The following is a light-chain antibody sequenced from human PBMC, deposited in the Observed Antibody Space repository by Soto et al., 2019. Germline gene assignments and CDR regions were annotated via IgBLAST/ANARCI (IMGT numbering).Light chain of an antibody. CDR3: QQYGSSPRT. CDR2: GAS. Sequence: EIVLTQPPGTLSLSPGERSSLSCRASQSVSSSYLAWYQQKPGQAHRXXIYGASSRATGIPDRFSGSGSGTDVTITISRLEPEDFEVYYGQQYGSSPRTFGQGTKVDIK. CDR1: QSVSSSY. V-gene: IGKV3-20*01. J-gene: IGKJ1*01.